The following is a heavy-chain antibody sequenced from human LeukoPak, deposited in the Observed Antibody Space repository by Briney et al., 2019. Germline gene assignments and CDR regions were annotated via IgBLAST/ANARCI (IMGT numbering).Heavy chain of an antibody. CDR3: ARGADYYDSSGYSYPYYFDY. J-gene: IGHJ4*02. D-gene: IGHD3-22*01. Sequence: GGSLRLSCAAAGFTFSNYAMHWVRQAPGKGPEWVAVIWNDGGSKYYADSVKGRFTISRDNSKNTVFLQMDSLGVEDAAVYYCARGADYYDSSGYSYPYYFDYWGQGTLVTVSS. CDR1: GFTFSNYA. CDR2: IWNDGGSK. V-gene: IGHV3-33*01.